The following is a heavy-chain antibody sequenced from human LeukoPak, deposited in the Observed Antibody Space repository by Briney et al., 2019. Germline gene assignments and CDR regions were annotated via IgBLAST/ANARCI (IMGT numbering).Heavy chain of an antibody. V-gene: IGHV1-69*01. Sequence: SVKVSCKASGLALTSYPISCVRPAPGQGLEWMGGIIPIFGTANYAQKFQDRVTITADESTSTAYMELSSLRSEDTAVYLDSGSDDLGRWANEKPLDYNYYYVMDDWGQGTTVTVSS. CDR3: SGSDDLGRWANEKPLDYNYYYVMDD. CDR2: IIPIFGTA. D-gene: IGHD5-24*01. CDR1: GLALTSYP. J-gene: IGHJ6*02.